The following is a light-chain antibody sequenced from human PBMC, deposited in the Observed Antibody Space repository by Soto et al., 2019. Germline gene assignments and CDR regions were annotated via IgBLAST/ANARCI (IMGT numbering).Light chain of an antibody. J-gene: IGLJ2*01. CDR3: SSYAGSTTHVL. V-gene: IGLV2-23*01. Sequence: QSALTQPASVSGSPGQSITISCTGISSDVGSYNLVSWYQQHPGKAPKVMIYEGTKRPSGVSNRFSGSRPGNTASLTISGLQAEDEAHYYCSSYAGSTTHVLFGGGTKPTVL. CDR1: SSDVGSYNL. CDR2: EGT.